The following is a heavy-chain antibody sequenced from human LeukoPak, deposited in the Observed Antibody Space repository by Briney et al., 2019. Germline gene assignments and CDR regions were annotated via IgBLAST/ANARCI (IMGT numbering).Heavy chain of an antibody. V-gene: IGHV4-59*13. CDR1: GVSITTYY. D-gene: IGHD2-2*01. J-gene: IGHJ4*02. CDR2: IYHSGST. CDR3: ATEICSSTSCYVWDY. Sequence: PSETLSLTCTVSGVSITTYYWSWIRQPPGKGLEWIGYIYHSGSTNYNPSLKSRVTISVDTSKNEFSLKLTSVTAADTAVYYCATEICSSTSCYVWDYWGQGTLVTVSS.